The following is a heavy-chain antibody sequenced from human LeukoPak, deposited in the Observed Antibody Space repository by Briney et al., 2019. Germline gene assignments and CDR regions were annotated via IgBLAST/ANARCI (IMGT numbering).Heavy chain of an antibody. Sequence: SETLSLTCTVSGGSISSYYWSWIRQPAGKGPEWIGRIYTSGSTNYNPSLKSRVTMSVDTSKNQFSLKLSSVTAADTAVYYCAVGYCSGGSCRRGLDYWGQGTLVTVSS. CDR1: GGSISSYY. CDR3: AVGYCSGGSCRRGLDY. V-gene: IGHV4-4*07. J-gene: IGHJ4*02. CDR2: IYTSGST. D-gene: IGHD2-15*01.